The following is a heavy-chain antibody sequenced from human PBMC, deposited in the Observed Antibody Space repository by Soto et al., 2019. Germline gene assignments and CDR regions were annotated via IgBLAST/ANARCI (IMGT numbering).Heavy chain of an antibody. CDR3: ARVSHDHGDYTVYYFDY. J-gene: IGHJ4*02. CDR1: GGSLSSGVYS. CDR2: IYHSGST. D-gene: IGHD4-17*01. Sequence: CAVSGGSLSSGVYSGSWIRQPPGKGLEWIRYIYHSGSTYYNPSLTSRVTISVVRSKNQFSLKLSSVTAADTAVYYCARVSHDHGDYTVYYFDYSGQRNLLTGTS. V-gene: IGHV4-30-2*01.